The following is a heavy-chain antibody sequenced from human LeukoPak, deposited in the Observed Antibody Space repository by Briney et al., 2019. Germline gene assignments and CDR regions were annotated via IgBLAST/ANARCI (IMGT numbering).Heavy chain of an antibody. CDR3: ARTRGYYGYYFDY. J-gene: IGHJ4*02. D-gene: IGHD3-22*01. CDR1: GGSFSGYY. CDR2: INHSGST. Sequence: SETLSLTCAVYGGSFSGYYWGWIRQPPGKGLGWIGEINHSGSTNYNPSLESRVTISVDTSKNQFSLKLSSVTAADTAVYYCARTRGYYGYYFDYWGQGTLVTVSS. V-gene: IGHV4-34*01.